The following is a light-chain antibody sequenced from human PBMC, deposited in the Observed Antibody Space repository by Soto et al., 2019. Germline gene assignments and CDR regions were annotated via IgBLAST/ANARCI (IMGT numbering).Light chain of an antibody. CDR3: SSYTSSSTGYV. CDR2: EVS. Sequence: QSALTQPASVSGSPGQSITISCTGTSSDVGGYNYVSWYQQHQGKAPKLMIYEVSKRPSGVSNRFSGSKSGNTASLTISGLQAEDEADYYCSSYTSSSTGYVFGTGTKLTVL. J-gene: IGLJ1*01. V-gene: IGLV2-14*01. CDR1: SSDVGGYNY.